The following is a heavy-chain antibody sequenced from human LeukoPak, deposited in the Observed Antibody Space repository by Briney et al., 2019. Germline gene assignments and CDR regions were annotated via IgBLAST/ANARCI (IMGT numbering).Heavy chain of an antibody. CDR3: ARDPRYGGIDDAFDI. CDR1: GDSVSSNSAA. Sequence: SQTLSLTCAISGDSVSSNSAAWNWIRQSASRGLEWLGRTYYRSEWYIDYAVSVKRRITINPDTSTNQFSLQLNSVTPEDTAVYYCARDPRYGGIDDAFDIWGQGTMVTVSS. CDR2: TYYRSEWYI. J-gene: IGHJ3*02. D-gene: IGHD4-23*01. V-gene: IGHV6-1*01.